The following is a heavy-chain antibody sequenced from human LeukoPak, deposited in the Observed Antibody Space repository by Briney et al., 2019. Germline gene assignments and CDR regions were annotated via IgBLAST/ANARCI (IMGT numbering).Heavy chain of an antibody. CDR3: ARRAGAYSHPYDY. CDR2: ISSSGSTI. V-gene: IGHV3-48*03. J-gene: IGHJ4*02. CDR1: GFTFSSYE. D-gene: IGHD4/OR15-4a*01. Sequence: GGSLRLSCAASGFTFSSYEMNWVRQAPGKGLEWVSYISSSGSTIYYADSVKGRFTISRDNAKNSLYLQMNSLRAEDTAVYYCARRAGAYSHPYDYWGQGTLVTVSS.